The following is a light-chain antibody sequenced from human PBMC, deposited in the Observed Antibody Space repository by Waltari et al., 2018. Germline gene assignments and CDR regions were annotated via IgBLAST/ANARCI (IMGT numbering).Light chain of an antibody. CDR3: GSYTTDGGV. V-gene: IGLV2-14*03. Sequence: QSALTQPAPVSGSPGPSIPIPCTGTSSDVGGHKYVSWYQHHPGKAPKLKIYDVNERPSGVSNRFSGSKSGNTSSLTISGLQAEDEADYYCGSYTTDGGVFGGGTKLTFL. CDR1: SSDVGGHKY. J-gene: IGLJ3*02. CDR2: DVN.